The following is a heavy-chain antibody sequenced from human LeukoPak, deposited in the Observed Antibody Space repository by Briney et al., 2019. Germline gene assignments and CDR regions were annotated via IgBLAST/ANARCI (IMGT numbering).Heavy chain of an antibody. J-gene: IGHJ5*02. V-gene: IGHV3-30*09. CDR2: LSFDGSNT. CDR3: ARERTEYDFWSAYFDP. CDR1: GFSFSNFA. Sequence: GGSLRLSCAASGFSFSNFAMHWVRQAPGKGLEWVAVLSFDGSNTYFAESVKGRFAISRDTSKNSLYLHMNRLRTEDTAVYYCARERTEYDFWSAYFDPWGQGTLITVSS. D-gene: IGHD3-3*01.